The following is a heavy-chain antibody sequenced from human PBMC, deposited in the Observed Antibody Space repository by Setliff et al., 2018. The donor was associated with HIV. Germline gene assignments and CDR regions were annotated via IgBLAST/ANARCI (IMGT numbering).Heavy chain of an antibody. Sequence: PGGSLRLSCAASGFTFSSYEMDWFRQAPGKGLEWVSYITGSSDTIYYADSVKGRFTISRDNAKNSLYLQMNTLRAEDTAVYYCARDNLYYNTWNASPVYGLDVWGQGTTVTVSS. D-gene: IGHD3-3*01. CDR2: ITGSSDTI. V-gene: IGHV3-48*03. CDR3: ARDNLYYNTWNASPVYGLDV. J-gene: IGHJ6*02. CDR1: GFTFSSYE.